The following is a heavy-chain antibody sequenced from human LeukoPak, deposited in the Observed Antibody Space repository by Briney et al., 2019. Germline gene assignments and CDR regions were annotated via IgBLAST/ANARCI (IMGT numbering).Heavy chain of an antibody. Sequence: PSETLSLTCTVSGGSISSYYWGWIRQPPGKGLEWIGSIYYRGRTYYNPSLKIRVTISADTSKNQFSLNLNSVTASDTAVYYCARQKILDDNYDSSGYYVDQWGQGSLVTVSS. V-gene: IGHV4-39*01. CDR1: GGSISSYY. CDR2: IYYRGRT. CDR3: ARQKILDDNYDSSGYYVDQ. D-gene: IGHD3-22*01. J-gene: IGHJ4*02.